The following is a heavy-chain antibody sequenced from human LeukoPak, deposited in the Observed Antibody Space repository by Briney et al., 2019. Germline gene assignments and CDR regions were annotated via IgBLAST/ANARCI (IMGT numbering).Heavy chain of an antibody. V-gene: IGHV3-21*01. Sequence: GGSLRLSCASSGFTFSSYRMNWVRQALGKGLEWVSSMSSSSIYIYYADSVKGRFTISRDNAKKSVHLQMNSLRAEDTAVYYCARGASVVAGSDNAFDIWGQGTMVTVSS. J-gene: IGHJ3*02. CDR2: MSSSSIYI. D-gene: IGHD6-19*01. CDR3: ARGASVVAGSDNAFDI. CDR1: GFTFSSYR.